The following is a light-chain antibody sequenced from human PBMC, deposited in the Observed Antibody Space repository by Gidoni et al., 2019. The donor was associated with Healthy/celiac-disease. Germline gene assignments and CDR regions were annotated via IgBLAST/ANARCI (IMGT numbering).Light chain of an antibody. CDR1: TGSVTSGHY. CDR3: LLSYSGASWV. V-gene: IGLV7-46*01. J-gene: IGLJ3*02. CDR2: DTS. Sequence: QAVVTQEPPLTVSQGGTVTLTGCSSTGSVTSGHYPYWFQQKPGQAPRTLIYDTSNKHSWTPARFSGSLLGGKAALTRSGAQPEDEAEYYCLLSYSGASWVFGGGTKLTVL.